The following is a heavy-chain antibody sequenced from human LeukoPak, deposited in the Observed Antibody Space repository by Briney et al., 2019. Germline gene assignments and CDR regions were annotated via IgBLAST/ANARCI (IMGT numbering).Heavy chain of an antibody. V-gene: IGHV1-18*01. CDR3: ARDGRDTAMDTTTDY. D-gene: IGHD5-18*01. J-gene: IGHJ4*02. CDR1: GYTFTSYG. Sequence: ASVKVACKASGYTFTSYGISWVRQAPGQGLEWMGWIGAYNGNTNYAQKLQGRVTMTTDTSTSTAYMELRSLRSDDTAVYYCARDGRDTAMDTTTDYWGQGTLVTVSS. CDR2: IGAYNGNT.